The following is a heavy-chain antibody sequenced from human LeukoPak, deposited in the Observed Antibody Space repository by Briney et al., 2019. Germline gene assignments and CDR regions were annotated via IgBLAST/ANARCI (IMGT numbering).Heavy chain of an antibody. J-gene: IGHJ4*02. D-gene: IGHD2-2*01. CDR2: ITGSGGST. Sequence: GGSLRLFCAASGFSFSIHSMSWVRQARGEGVEWVSTITGSGGSTYYADSVKGRFATSRDNSTNTLYLQISSLRAEDTAVYYCAKGSSGDCSSSMCYRALFIACWGRGSLVSVS. CDR3: AKGSSGDCSSSMCYRALFIAC. CDR1: GFSFSIHS. V-gene: IGHV3-23*01.